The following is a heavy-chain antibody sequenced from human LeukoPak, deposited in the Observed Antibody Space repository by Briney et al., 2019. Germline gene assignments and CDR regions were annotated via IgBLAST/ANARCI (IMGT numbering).Heavy chain of an antibody. V-gene: IGHV3-33*01. D-gene: IGHD6-19*01. CDR2: IWYDGSNK. J-gene: IGHJ3*02. Sequence: PGGSLRLSCAASGFTFSSYGMHWVRQAPGKGLEWVAVIWYDGSNKYYADSVKGRFTISRDNSKNTLYLQMNSLRAEDTAVYYCASLAGGWPAVDAFDIWGQGTMVTVSS. CDR1: GFTFSSYG. CDR3: ASLAGGWPAVDAFDI.